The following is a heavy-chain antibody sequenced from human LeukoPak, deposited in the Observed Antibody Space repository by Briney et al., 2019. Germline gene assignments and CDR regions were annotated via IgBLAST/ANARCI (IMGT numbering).Heavy chain of an antibody. CDR2: ISGSGGST. J-gene: IGHJ4*02. CDR1: GFTFSSYA. CDR3: AKDSGSYSYYFDY. Sequence: GGSLRLSCAASGFTFSSYAMSWVRQAPGKGLEWVSAISGSGGSTYYADSVKGRFTISRDNSKNTLYLQMNSLGAEDTAVYYCAKDSGSYSYYFDYWGQGTLVTVSS. V-gene: IGHV3-23*01. D-gene: IGHD1-26*01.